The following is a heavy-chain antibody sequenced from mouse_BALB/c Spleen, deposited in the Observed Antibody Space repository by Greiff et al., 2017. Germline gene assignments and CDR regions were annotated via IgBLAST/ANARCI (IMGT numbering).Heavy chain of an antibody. V-gene: IGHV1-63*01. J-gene: IGHJ2*01. D-gene: IGHD1-1*01. Sequence: VQLQQSGAELVRPGTSVKISCKASGYAFTNYWLGWVKQRPGHGLEWIGDIYPGSGNTYYNEKFKGKATLTADKSSSTAYMQLSSLTSEDSAVYFCAYNLLLRYWGQGTTLTVSS. CDR2: IYPGSGNT. CDR3: AYNLLLRY. CDR1: GYAFTNYW.